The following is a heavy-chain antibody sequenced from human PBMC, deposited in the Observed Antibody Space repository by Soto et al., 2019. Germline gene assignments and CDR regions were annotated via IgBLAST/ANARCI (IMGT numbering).Heavy chain of an antibody. D-gene: IGHD6-13*01. Sequence: HITLKESGPTLVEPTQTLTLTCAFSGFSLSTSGVGVGWIRQPPGKALEWLAFIYWDDDKRYSPSLKTRLTIIKDTSINQVVLIMTNIDPLDTATYSCAYRQEYRGSWDSGWFDPWGQGTLVTVSS. CDR3: AYRQEYRGSWDSGWFDP. J-gene: IGHJ5*02. CDR1: GFSLSTSGVG. V-gene: IGHV2-5*02. CDR2: IYWDDDK.